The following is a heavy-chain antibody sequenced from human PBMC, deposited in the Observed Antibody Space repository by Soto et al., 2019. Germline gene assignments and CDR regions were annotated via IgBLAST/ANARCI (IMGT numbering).Heavy chain of an antibody. CDR2: INHSGST. Sequence: QVQLQQWGAGLLKPSETLSLTCAVYGGSFSGYYWSWIRQPPGKGLEWIGEINHSGSTNYNPSLTSRVTISVDTSKNQFSLKLSSVTAADTAVYYCARGLVYGDRQFDYWGQGTLVTVSS. CDR1: GGSFSGYY. D-gene: IGHD4-17*01. J-gene: IGHJ4*02. CDR3: ARGLVYGDRQFDY. V-gene: IGHV4-34*01.